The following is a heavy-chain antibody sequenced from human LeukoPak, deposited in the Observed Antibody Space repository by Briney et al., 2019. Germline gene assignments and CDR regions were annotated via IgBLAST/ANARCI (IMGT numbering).Heavy chain of an antibody. CDR3: ARDLVSSSIDC. Sequence: GGSLRLSCAASGFTFSSYAMHWVRQAPGKGLEWVAVISYDGSNKYYADSVKGRFTISRDNSKNTLYLQMNSLRAEDTAVYYCARDLVSSSIDCWGQGTLVTVSS. CDR1: GFTFSSYA. D-gene: IGHD6-6*01. J-gene: IGHJ4*02. V-gene: IGHV3-30-3*01. CDR2: ISYDGSNK.